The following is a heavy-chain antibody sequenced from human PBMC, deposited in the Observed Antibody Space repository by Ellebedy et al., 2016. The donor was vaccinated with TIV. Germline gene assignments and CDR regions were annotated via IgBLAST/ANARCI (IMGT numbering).Heavy chain of an antibody. D-gene: IGHD3-10*01. V-gene: IGHV3-7*03. CDR3: ARYPRAGVNLGFDM. CDR1: EFSFRSYW. J-gene: IGHJ3*02. Sequence: GESLKISCAASEFSFRSYWMSWVRQAPGKGLEWVANIDQDASETNYLDSVKGRLTISRDNAKNSLFLKMESLRAEDTAVYYCARYPRAGVNLGFDMWGQGTTVTVSS. CDR2: IDQDASET.